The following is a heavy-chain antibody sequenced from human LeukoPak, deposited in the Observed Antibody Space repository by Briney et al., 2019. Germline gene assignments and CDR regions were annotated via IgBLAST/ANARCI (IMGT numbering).Heavy chain of an antibody. CDR1: GGTFSSYA. CDR2: IIPIFGTA. J-gene: IGHJ6*03. Sequence: SVKVSCKASGGTFSSYAISWVRQAPGQGLEWMGGIIPIFGTANYAQKFQGRVTITADESTSTAYMELSSLRSEDTAVYYCARGPHYFTRPGYYYYMDVWGKGTTVTVSS. V-gene: IGHV1-69*13. D-gene: IGHD2/OR15-2a*01. CDR3: ARGPHYFTRPGYYYYMDV.